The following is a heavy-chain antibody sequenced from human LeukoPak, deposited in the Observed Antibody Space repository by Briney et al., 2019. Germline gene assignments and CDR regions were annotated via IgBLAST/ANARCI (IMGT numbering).Heavy chain of an antibody. D-gene: IGHD3-10*01. CDR3: ARAVLLSPHSDDAFDI. CDR2: ISYDGSNK. CDR1: GFTFSSYD. Sequence: PGRSLRLSCAASGFTFSSYDMHWVRRAPGKGLEWVTVISYDGSNKYSADSVKGRFTISRDNSKNTLYLQMNSLRAEDTAVYYCARAVLLSPHSDDAFDIWGQGTMVTVSS. J-gene: IGHJ3*02. V-gene: IGHV3-30*03.